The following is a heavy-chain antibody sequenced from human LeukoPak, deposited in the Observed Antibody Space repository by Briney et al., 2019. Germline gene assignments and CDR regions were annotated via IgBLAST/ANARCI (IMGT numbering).Heavy chain of an antibody. D-gene: IGHD1-26*01. V-gene: IGHV1-24*01. CDR1: GHTLTELS. J-gene: IGHJ4*02. CDR3: ATGRTWWDLLNY. Sequence: ASVKVSCTVSGHTLTELSLHWMRQAPGKGLEWMGGLDPEAGEMIYSQKFQGRVTMTEDTSTDIAYMEMSSLRSEDTAVYYCATGRTWWDLLNYWGQGTLVTVSS. CDR2: LDPEAGEM.